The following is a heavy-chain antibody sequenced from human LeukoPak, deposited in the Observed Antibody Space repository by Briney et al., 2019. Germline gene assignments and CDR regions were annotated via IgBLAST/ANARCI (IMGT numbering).Heavy chain of an antibody. V-gene: IGHV4-39*01. CDR1: DGSITGSSYY. Sequence: TSETLSLTCTVSDGSITGSSYYWGWIRQTPGEGLDWIGSIYYSGITYYNPSLQGRVTMSVDTSKNQFSLKLNSVTVADTAVYYCARLRVTTGFDYWDQGIPVTVSS. CDR3: ARLRVTTGFDY. J-gene: IGHJ4*02. CDR2: IYYSGIT. D-gene: IGHD2-21*02.